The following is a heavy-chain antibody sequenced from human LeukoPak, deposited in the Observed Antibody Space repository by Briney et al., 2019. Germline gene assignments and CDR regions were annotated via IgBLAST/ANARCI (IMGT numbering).Heavy chain of an antibody. V-gene: IGHV3-30*04. CDR3: ARSSSTVFDFDM. CDR2: ISYYGGNK. CDR1: GFTFTNFA. J-gene: IGHJ3*02. D-gene: IGHD4-11*01. Sequence: GGSLRLSCAASGFTFTNFAMHWVRQSPGKELEWVAVISYYGGNKDYADSVKGRFSISRDNSKNTMYLEMNSLGTEDTAVYYCARSSSTVFDFDMWGQGTTVTVS.